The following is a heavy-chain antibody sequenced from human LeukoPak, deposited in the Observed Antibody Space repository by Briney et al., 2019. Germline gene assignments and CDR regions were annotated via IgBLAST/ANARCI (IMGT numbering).Heavy chain of an antibody. CDR3: AKPLSAASGTDFDY. D-gene: IGHD6-13*01. V-gene: IGHV3-23*01. CDR2: ISGSGTTT. Sequence: GGSLRLPCAASGFTFSSYAMSWVRQAPGKGLEWVSGISGSGTTTYYADSVKGRFTISRDNSKNTLYLQMNSLRAEDTAVYYCAKPLSAASGTDFDYWGQGTLVTVSS. CDR1: GFTFSSYA. J-gene: IGHJ4*02.